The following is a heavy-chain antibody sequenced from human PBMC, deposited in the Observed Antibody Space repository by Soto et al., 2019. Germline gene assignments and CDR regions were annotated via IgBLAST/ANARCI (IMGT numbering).Heavy chain of an antibody. CDR1: GGSISSYY. D-gene: IGHD6-13*01. CDR2: IYYSGST. V-gene: IGHV4-59*08. J-gene: IGHJ4*02. CDR3: ARRASSSWFIGGYYFDY. Sequence: QVQLQESGPGLVKPSETLSLTCTVSGGSISSYYWSWIRHPPGKGLEWIGYIYYSGSTNYNPSLKSRVTISVDTSKNQFSLKLSSVTAADTAVYYCARRASSSWFIGGYYFDYWGQGTLVTVSS.